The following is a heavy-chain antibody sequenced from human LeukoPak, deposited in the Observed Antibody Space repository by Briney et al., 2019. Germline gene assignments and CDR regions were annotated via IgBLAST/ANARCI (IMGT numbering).Heavy chain of an antibody. CDR3: ARGLYSSSRFDP. V-gene: IGHV1-69*01. CDR1: GGTFSSYA. CDR2: IIPIFGTA. Sequence: SVKVSCKASGGTFSSYAISWVRQAPGQGLEWMGGIIPIFGTANYAEKFQGRVTITADESTSTAYMELSSLRSEDTAVYYCARGLYSSSRFDPWGQGTLVTVSS. J-gene: IGHJ5*02. D-gene: IGHD6-13*01.